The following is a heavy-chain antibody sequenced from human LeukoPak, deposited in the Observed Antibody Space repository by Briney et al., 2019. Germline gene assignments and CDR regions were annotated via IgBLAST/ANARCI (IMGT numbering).Heavy chain of an antibody. J-gene: IGHJ4*02. V-gene: IGHV3-11*01. CDR1: GFSFSDYY. CDR2: IRSGATTI. Sequence: GGSLRLSCEASGFSFSDYYMSWIRQPPGEGLEWIAYIRSGATTIYYADSVKGRFTISRDDAKNSLFLQMNSLRAEDTAIYYCATINFRPYWGQGTLVTVSS. CDR3: ATINFRPY. D-gene: IGHD1-1*01.